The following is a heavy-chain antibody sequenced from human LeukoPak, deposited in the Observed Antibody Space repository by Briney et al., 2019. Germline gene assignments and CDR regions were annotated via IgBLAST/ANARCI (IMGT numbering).Heavy chain of an antibody. CDR3: ARHPAGYSSGRDY. CDR1: GGSISSGSYY. J-gene: IGHJ4*02. Sequence: SETLSLTCTVSGGSISSGSYYWSWIRQLAGKGLEWIGRIYTSGSTNYNPSLKSRVTISVDTSKNQFSLKLSSVTAADTAVYYCARHPAGYSSGRDYWGQGTLVTVSS. CDR2: IYTSGST. V-gene: IGHV4-61*02. D-gene: IGHD6-19*01.